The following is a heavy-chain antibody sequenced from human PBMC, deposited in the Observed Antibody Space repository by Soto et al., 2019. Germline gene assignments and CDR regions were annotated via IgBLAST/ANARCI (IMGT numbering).Heavy chain of an antibody. CDR3: VKDQYRNAPYYFDN. CDR1: VFTFSNYA. J-gene: IGHJ4*02. CDR2: IGANGAAT. Sequence: GGSLRLSCVASVFTFSNYAMSWVRQAPAKGLEWVSGIGANGAATYYAVSVKGRVTISRDNSKNTLNLQMDSLRVEDTAIYYCVKDQYRNAPYYFDNWGQGALVTVSS. D-gene: IGHD3-16*01. V-gene: IGHV3-23*01.